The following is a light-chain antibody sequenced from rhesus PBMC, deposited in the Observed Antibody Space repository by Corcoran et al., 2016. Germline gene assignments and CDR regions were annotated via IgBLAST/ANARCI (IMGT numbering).Light chain of an antibody. Sequence: EIVMTQSPATLSLSPGERATLSCRASQSATSSLAWYQQKPGQAPRLLIYDASSRATGIPDRFLGSGSEPDFTLTICSLEPEDVAVYYCLQHSNWPLTFGGGTKVELK. CDR2: DAS. CDR1: QSATSS. CDR3: LQHSNWPLT. J-gene: IGKJ4*01. V-gene: IGKV3-24*01.